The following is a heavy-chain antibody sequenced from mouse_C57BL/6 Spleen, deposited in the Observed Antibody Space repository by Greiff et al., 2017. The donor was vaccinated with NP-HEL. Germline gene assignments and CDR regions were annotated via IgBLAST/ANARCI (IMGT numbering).Heavy chain of an antibody. J-gene: IGHJ4*01. CDR2: IYPGSGNT. Sequence: QVQLQQSGAELVRPGASVKLSCKASGYTFTDYYINWVKQRPGQGLEWIARIYPGSGNTYYNEKFKGKATLTAEKSSSTAYMQLSSLTSEDSAVYFCARGEDYGSSPRDYWGQGTSVTVSS. V-gene: IGHV1-76*01. CDR1: GYTFTDYY. D-gene: IGHD1-1*01. CDR3: ARGEDYGSSPRDY.